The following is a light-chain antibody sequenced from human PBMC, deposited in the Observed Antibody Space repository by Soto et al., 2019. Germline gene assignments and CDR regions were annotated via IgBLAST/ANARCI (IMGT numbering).Light chain of an antibody. Sequence: DIPLTQSPSFLYASVRDRVTITCRASQGISSYLAWYQQKPGKAPKLLIYAASTLQIGDPSRFSGSGSGTEFTLTISSLQPEDFATYYCQQLNSYPLTFGGGTKVEIK. J-gene: IGKJ4*01. CDR1: QGISSY. CDR3: QQLNSYPLT. V-gene: IGKV1-9*01. CDR2: AAS.